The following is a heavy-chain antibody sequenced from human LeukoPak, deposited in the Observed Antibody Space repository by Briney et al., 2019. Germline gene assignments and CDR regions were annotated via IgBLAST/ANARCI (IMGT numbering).Heavy chain of an antibody. J-gene: IGHJ6*03. Sequence: GSLRLSCAASGFTFSSYSMMWVRQPPGKGLEWIGEINHSGSTNYNPSLKSRVTISVDTSKNQFSLKLSSVTAADTAVYYCARVPISIAARRHYYYMDVWGKGTTVTVSS. CDR1: GFTFSSYS. D-gene: IGHD6-6*01. V-gene: IGHV4-34*01. CDR2: INHSGST. CDR3: ARVPISIAARRHYYYMDV.